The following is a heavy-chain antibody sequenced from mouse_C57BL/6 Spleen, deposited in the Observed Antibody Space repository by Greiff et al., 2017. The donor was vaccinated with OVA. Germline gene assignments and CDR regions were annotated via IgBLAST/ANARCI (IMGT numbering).Heavy chain of an antibody. J-gene: IGHJ4*01. V-gene: IGHV1-80*01. D-gene: IGHD6-1*01. CDR1: GYAFSSYW. Sequence: LVESGAELVKPGASVKISCKASGYAFSSYWMNWVKQRPGKGLEWIGQIYPGDGDTNYNGKFKGKATLTADKSSSTAYMQLSSLTSEDSAVYFCARGLLSYAMDYWGQGTSVTVSS. CDR2: IYPGDGDT. CDR3: ARGLLSYAMDY.